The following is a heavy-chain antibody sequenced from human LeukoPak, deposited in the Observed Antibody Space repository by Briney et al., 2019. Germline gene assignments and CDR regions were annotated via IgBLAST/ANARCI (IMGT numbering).Heavy chain of an antibody. CDR1: GGSISSSSYY. Sequence: SETLSLTCTVSGGSISSSSYYWGWIRQPPGKGLEWIGSIYYSGSTYYNPSLKSRVTISVDTSKNQFSLKLSSVTAADTAVYYCARDTYYYDSSGYLFDPWGQGTLVTVSS. V-gene: IGHV4-39*07. CDR3: ARDTYYYDSSGYLFDP. CDR2: IYYSGST. J-gene: IGHJ5*02. D-gene: IGHD3-22*01.